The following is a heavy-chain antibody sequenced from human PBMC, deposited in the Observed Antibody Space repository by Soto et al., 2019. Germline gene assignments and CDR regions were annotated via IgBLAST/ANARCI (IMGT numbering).Heavy chain of an antibody. V-gene: IGHV1-46*01. CDR3: ARLLVTPVSDYYYNGMDV. D-gene: IGHD2-21*02. J-gene: IGHJ6*02. Sequence: ASVKVSCKASGYTFTSYYMHWVRQAPGQGLEWMGIINPSGGSTSYAQKFQGRVTMTRDTSTSTVYMELSSLRSEDTAVYYCARLLVTPVSDYYYNGMDVWGQGTTVTVSS. CDR1: GYTFTSYY. CDR2: INPSGGST.